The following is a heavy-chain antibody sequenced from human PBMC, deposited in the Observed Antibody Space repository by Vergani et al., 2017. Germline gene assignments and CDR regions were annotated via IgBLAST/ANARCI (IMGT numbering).Heavy chain of an antibody. J-gene: IGHJ4*02. CDR1: GGSISSYY. V-gene: IGHV4-59*01. Sequence: QVQLQESGPGLVKPSETLSLTCTVSGGSISSYYWSWIRQPPGKGLEWSGYIYYSGSTNYNPSLKSRVTISVDTSKNQFSLKLSSVTAADTAVYYCARMDCTNGVCYTGGVYYWGQGTLVTVSS. D-gene: IGHD2-8*01. CDR2: IYYSGST. CDR3: ARMDCTNGVCYTGGVYY.